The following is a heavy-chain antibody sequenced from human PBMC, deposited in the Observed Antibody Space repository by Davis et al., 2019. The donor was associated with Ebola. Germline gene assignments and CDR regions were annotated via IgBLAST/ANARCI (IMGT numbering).Heavy chain of an antibody. Sequence: PSETLSLTCIVSGGSISSGDYYWSWIRQPPGKGLEWIGYIHYSGSTYYNPSLKSRLTISVDTSKNQFSLKLSSVTAADTAVYYCARRVSGCSSTSCYRPTLRGFYGMDVWGQGTTVTVSS. CDR3: ARRVSGCSSTSCYRPTLRGFYGMDV. CDR1: GGSISSGDYY. J-gene: IGHJ6*02. V-gene: IGHV4-30-4*02. D-gene: IGHD2-2*01. CDR2: IHYSGST.